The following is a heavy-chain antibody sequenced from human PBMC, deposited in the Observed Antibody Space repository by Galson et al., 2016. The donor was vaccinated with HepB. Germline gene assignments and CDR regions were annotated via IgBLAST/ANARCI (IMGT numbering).Heavy chain of an antibody. CDR3: ATSYNDYILDY. V-gene: IGHV1-24*01. CDR2: FDPEDAET. D-gene: IGHD4-11*01. CDR1: GHTVTELS. J-gene: IGHJ4*02. Sequence: VKVSCKVSGHTVTELSMHWVRQAPGKGLEWMGSFDPEDAETVYAQKFQGRVTMTEDTSADTAYTELSNLRSEDTAVYYCATSYNDYILDYWGQGTLVTVSS.